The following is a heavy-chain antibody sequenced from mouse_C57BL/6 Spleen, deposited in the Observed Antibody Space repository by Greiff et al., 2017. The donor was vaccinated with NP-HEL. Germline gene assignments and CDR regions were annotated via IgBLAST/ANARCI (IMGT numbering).Heavy chain of an antibody. J-gene: IGHJ4*01. CDR2: ISYDGSN. Sequence: EVQRVESGPGLVKPSQSLSLTCSVTGYSITSGYYWNWIRQFPGNKLEWMGYISYDGSNNYNPSLKNRISITRDTSKNQFFLKLNSVTTEDTATYYCARDRAHYYAMDYWGQGTSVTVSS. V-gene: IGHV3-6*01. CDR1: GYSITSGYY. CDR3: ARDRAHYYAMDY. D-gene: IGHD3-1*01.